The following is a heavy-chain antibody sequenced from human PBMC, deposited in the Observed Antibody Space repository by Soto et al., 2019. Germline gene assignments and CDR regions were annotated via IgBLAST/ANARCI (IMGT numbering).Heavy chain of an antibody. D-gene: IGHD2-2*01. V-gene: IGHV3-66*01. Sequence: EVQLVESGGGLVQPGEYLRLSCAASELSVSSNYMSWVRQAPGRGLEWVSVIYDSGTTYYADSVRGRFTMSRDSSKNTLYLQMNSLSAEDTSVYYCARNPYCFISGCYYTDYWGQGTLVTGSS. J-gene: IGHJ4*02. CDR1: ELSVSSNY. CDR2: IYDSGTT. CDR3: ARNPYCFISGCYYTDY.